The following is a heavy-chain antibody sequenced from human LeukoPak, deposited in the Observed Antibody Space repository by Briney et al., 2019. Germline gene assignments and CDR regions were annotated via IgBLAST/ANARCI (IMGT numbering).Heavy chain of an antibody. V-gene: IGHV1-18*01. D-gene: IGHD1-1*01. Sequence: ASVKVSCKASGYTFTSYGISWVRQAPGQGLEWMGWISAYNGNTNYAQKLQGRVTMTTDTSTSTAYMELRSLRSDDTAVYYCARDRTTGTSEYYYYYYMDVWGKGTTVTVSS. CDR1: GYTFTSYG. J-gene: IGHJ6*03. CDR2: ISAYNGNT. CDR3: ARDRTTGTSEYYYYYYMDV.